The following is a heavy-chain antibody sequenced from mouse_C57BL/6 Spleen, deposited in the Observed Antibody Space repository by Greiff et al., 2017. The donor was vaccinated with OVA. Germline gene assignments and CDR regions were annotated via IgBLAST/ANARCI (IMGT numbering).Heavy chain of an antibody. CDR3: ARDKKCFDY. CDR1: GYSFTGYY. Sequence: VQLKESGPELVKLGASVKIFCKASGYSFTGYYMHWVKQSHGNILDWIGYIYPYNGVSSYNQKFKGKATLTVDKSSSTAYMELRSLTSEDFAVYYWARDKKCFDYWGQGTTLTVS. V-gene: IGHV1-31*01. J-gene: IGHJ2*01. CDR2: IYPYNGVS.